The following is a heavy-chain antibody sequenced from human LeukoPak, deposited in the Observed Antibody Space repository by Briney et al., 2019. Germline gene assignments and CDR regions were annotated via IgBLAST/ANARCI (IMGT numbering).Heavy chain of an antibody. V-gene: IGHV4-39*07. Sequence: PSETLSLTCTVSGGSISSSSYYWCWIRQLPGKGLEWIGSIYYSGSTNYNPSLKSRVTISVDTSKNQFSLKLSSVTAADTAVYYCASLRIAARRPIDYWGQGTLVTVSS. CDR1: GGSISSSSYY. J-gene: IGHJ4*02. CDR3: ASLRIAARRPIDY. D-gene: IGHD6-6*01. CDR2: IYYSGST.